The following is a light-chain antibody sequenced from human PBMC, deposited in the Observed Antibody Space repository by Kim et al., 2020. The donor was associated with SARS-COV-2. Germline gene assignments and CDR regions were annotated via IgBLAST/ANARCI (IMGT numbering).Light chain of an antibody. J-gene: IGLJ2*01. V-gene: IGLV3-19*01. CDR1: SLRTYH. Sequence: ALGQTVMVTGQGDSLRTYHANWYQQRPGQAPLLVIYDTSKRPSMIPDRFSGSSSGNTASLTITGAQAEDEADYYCNSRDSSTNHVIFGGGTQLTVL. CDR2: DTS. CDR3: NSRDSSTNHVI.